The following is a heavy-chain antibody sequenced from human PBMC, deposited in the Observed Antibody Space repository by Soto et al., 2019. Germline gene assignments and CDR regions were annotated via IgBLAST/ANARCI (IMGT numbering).Heavy chain of an antibody. D-gene: IGHD4-17*01. Sequence: QVQLVESGGGVVQPGRSLRLSCAASGFTFSSYGMHWVRQAPGKGLEWVAVIWYDGSNKYYADSVKGRFTISRDNSKNTLYLQMNSLRAEDTAVYYCARVEGVSHYEPHFDYWGQGTLVTVSS. CDR1: GFTFSSYG. V-gene: IGHV3-33*01. CDR2: IWYDGSNK. J-gene: IGHJ4*02. CDR3: ARVEGVSHYEPHFDY.